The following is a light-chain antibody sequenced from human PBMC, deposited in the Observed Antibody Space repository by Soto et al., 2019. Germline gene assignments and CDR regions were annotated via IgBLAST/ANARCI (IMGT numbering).Light chain of an antibody. Sequence: DIQMTQSPSTLSASVGDRVTITCRASQSISGWLAWYQQKPGKAPKLLISAASSLESGVPSRFSGRGSGTTFTLIISSLQPVDFATYYCQQYNTYSPTFGGGTKVDIK. CDR2: AAS. CDR3: QQYNTYSPT. J-gene: IGKJ4*01. V-gene: IGKV1-5*01. CDR1: QSISGW.